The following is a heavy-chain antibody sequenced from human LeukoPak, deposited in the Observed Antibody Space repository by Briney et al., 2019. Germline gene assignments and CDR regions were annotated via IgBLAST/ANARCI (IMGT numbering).Heavy chain of an antibody. Sequence: GESLKISCKGSGYSFTTYWIGWVRQMPGKGLEWMGIIYPGDSDTRYSPSFQGQVTISADKSISTAYLQWSSLKAADTAMYYCARNGRRYNYDSSGPKYYYYGMDVWGQGTTVTVSS. D-gene: IGHD3-22*01. CDR1: GYSFTTYW. CDR3: ARNGRRYNYDSSGPKYYYYGMDV. J-gene: IGHJ6*02. V-gene: IGHV5-51*01. CDR2: IYPGDSDT.